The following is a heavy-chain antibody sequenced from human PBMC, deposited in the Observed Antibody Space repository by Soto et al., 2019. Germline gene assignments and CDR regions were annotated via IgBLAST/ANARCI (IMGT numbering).Heavy chain of an antibody. J-gene: IGHJ4*02. CDR3: ARPNWSYLFYFDY. CDR2: IYYSGGT. CDR1: GGSISSSSYY. V-gene: IGHV4-39*01. D-gene: IGHD1-26*01. Sequence: SETLSLTCTVSGGSISSSSYYWGWIRQPPGKGLEWIGSIYYSGGTYYNPSLKSRVTISVDTSKNQFSLKLSSVTAADTAVYYRARPNWSYLFYFDYWGQGTLVTVSS.